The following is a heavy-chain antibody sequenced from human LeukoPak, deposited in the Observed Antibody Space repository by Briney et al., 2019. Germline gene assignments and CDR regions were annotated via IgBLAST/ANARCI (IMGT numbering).Heavy chain of an antibody. Sequence: ASVKVSCKASGYTFTGYYMHWVRQAPGQGLEWMGGIIPIFGTANYAQRFQGRVTITADESTSTAYMELSSLRSEDTAVYYCARQTSQWYSSSLVRFDPWGQGTLVTVSS. CDR2: IIPIFGTA. J-gene: IGHJ5*02. CDR1: GYTFTGYY. CDR3: ARQTSQWYSSSLVRFDP. D-gene: IGHD6-6*01. V-gene: IGHV1-69*13.